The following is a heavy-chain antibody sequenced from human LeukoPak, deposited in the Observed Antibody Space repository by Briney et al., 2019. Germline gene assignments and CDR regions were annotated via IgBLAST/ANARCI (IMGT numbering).Heavy chain of an antibody. Sequence: SVKVSCKASGGTFSSYAISWVRQAPGQGLEWMGGIIPIFGTANYAQKFQGRVTITADESTSTAYMELSSLRSEDTAVYYCARAPTVLVGYCSSSSCQADYWGQGTLVTVSS. CDR1: GGTFSSYA. CDR2: IIPIFGTA. J-gene: IGHJ4*02. V-gene: IGHV1-69*13. D-gene: IGHD2-2*01. CDR3: ARAPTVLVGYCSSSSCQADY.